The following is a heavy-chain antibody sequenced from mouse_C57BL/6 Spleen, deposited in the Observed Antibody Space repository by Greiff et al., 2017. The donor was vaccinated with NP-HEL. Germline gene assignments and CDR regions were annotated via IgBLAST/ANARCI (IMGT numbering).Heavy chain of an antibody. D-gene: IGHD2-1*01. CDR1: GFSLTRYG. CDR2: IWRGGST. CDR3: ANGGNWFAY. V-gene: IGHV2-5*01. Sequence: VKLMESGPGLVQPSQSLSITCTVSGFSLTRYGVHWVRQSPGKGLEWLGVIWRGGSTDYNAAFMSRLSITKDNSKRQVFFKMNSLQADDTAIYYCANGGNWFAYWGQGTLVTVSA. J-gene: IGHJ3*01.